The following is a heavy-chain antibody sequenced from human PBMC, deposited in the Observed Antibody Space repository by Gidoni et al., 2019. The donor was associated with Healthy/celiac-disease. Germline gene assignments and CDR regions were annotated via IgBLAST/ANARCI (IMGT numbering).Heavy chain of an antibody. CDR1: GFTLSSDA. J-gene: IGHJ4*02. CDR3: AKDSVNGGWDSFDY. Sequence: EVQLLESGGGLVQPGGSLRLSCAASGFTLSSDAMSWVRQAPGKGLEGVSAISGSGGSTYYTDSVKGRFTISRDNSKNTLYLQMNSLRAEDTAVYYCAKDSVNGGWDSFDYWGQGTLVTVSS. V-gene: IGHV3-23*01. CDR2: ISGSGGST. D-gene: IGHD6-19*01.